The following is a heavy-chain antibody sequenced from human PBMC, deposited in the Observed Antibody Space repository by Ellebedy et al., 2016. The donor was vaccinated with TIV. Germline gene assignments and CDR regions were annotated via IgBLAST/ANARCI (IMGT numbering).Heavy chain of an antibody. CDR1: GFTFPTYW. Sequence: GGSLRLSCAASGFTFPTYWMNWVRQAPGKGLEWVANIKQDGTEENYVDSVRGRFTISRDNTKNTLSLHMSSLRAEDTAFYYCARGLSDYGDFKLDSWGQGTLVTVSS. CDR2: IKQDGTEE. D-gene: IGHD4-17*01. V-gene: IGHV3-7*03. CDR3: ARGLSDYGDFKLDS. J-gene: IGHJ4*02.